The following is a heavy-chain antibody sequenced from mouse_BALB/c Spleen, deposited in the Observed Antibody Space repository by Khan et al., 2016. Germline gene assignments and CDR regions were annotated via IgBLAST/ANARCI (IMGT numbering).Heavy chain of an antibody. CDR1: GFAFSSYD. CDR2: ISSGGGST. J-gene: IGHJ2*01. Sequence: EVELVESGGGLVKPGGSLKLSCAASGFAFSSYDMSWVRQTPEKRLEWVAYISSGGGSTYYPDTVKGRFTISRDNAKNTLYLQMSSLKSEDTAMYYCARHWDYWGQGTTLTVSS. CDR3: ARHWDY. V-gene: IGHV5-12-1*01.